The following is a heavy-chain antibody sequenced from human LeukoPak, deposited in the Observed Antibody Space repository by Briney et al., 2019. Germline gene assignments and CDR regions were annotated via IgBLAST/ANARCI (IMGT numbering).Heavy chain of an antibody. D-gene: IGHD2-2*01. CDR3: AGGPGYCSSTSCYGAGWLDY. CDR2: IYYSGST. V-gene: IGHV4-59*01. CDR1: GGSISSYY. Sequence: SETLSLTCTVSGGSISSYYWSWIRQPPGKGLEWIGYIYYSGSTNYNPSLKSRVTISVDTSKNQFSLKLSSVTAADTAVYYCAGGPGYCSSTSCYGAGWLDYWGQGTLVTVSS. J-gene: IGHJ4*02.